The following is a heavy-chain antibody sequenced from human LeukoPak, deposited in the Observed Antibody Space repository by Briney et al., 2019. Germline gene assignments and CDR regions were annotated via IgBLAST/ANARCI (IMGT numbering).Heavy chain of an antibody. D-gene: IGHD3-22*01. CDR1: GGSISSYY. J-gene: IGHJ4*02. V-gene: IGHV4-4*07. CDR3: AREGDYYDSSGYYCFVY. CDR2: IYTSGST. Sequence: SSETLSLTCTVSGGSISSYYWSWIRQPAGKGLEWIGRIYTSGSTNYNPSLKSRVTMSVDTSKNQFSLKLSSVTAADTAVYYCAREGDYYDSSGYYCFVYWGQGTLVTVSS.